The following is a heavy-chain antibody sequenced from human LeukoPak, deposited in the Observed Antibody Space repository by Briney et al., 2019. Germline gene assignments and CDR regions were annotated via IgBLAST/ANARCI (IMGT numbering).Heavy chain of an antibody. Sequence: PSETLSLTCAVYGGSFSGYYWSWIRQPPGKGLEWIGEINHSGSTNYNPSLKSRVTISVDTSKNQFSLKLSSVTAADTAVYYCARSQYSGSYYDAFDIWGQGTMVTVSS. CDR2: INHSGST. CDR1: GGSFSGYY. D-gene: IGHD1-26*01. V-gene: IGHV4-34*01. J-gene: IGHJ3*02. CDR3: ARSQYSGSYYDAFDI.